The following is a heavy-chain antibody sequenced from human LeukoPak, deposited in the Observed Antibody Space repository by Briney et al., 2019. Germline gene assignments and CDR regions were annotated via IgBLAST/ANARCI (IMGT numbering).Heavy chain of an antibody. CDR2: IQYDGSNK. V-gene: IGHV3-30*02. CDR3: AKDPVRGFGDNWFDP. J-gene: IGHJ5*02. D-gene: IGHD3-10*01. CDR1: GFTFSSYG. Sequence: SGGSPRLSCAASGFTFSSYGMHWVRPAPGKGLEWVAFIQYDGSNKYYADSVKGRFTISRDNSKNTRSLQMHSLRAEEPAVYYCAKDPVRGFGDNWFDPWGQGTLVTVSS.